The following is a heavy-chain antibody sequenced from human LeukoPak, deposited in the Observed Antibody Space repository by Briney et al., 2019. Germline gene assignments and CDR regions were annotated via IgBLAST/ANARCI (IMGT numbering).Heavy chain of an antibody. CDR2: IYYIGST. CDR3: ARVVGATGSSDY. D-gene: IGHD1-26*01. Sequence: SETLSLTCTVSGGPISSDYWSWIRQPPGKGLEWIGYIYYIGSTNYNPSLKSRITISVDTSKSHFSLKLSSVTAADTAVYYCARVVGATGSSDYWGQGTVVTVSS. J-gene: IGHJ4*02. CDR1: GGPISSDY. V-gene: IGHV4-59*01.